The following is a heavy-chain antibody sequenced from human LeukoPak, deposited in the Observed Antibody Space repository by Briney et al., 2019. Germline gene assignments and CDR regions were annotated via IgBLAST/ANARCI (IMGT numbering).Heavy chain of an antibody. J-gene: IGHJ4*02. CDR1: GYTFTGYY. V-gene: IGHV1-2*02. Sequence: PGASVKVSCKASGYTFTGYYMHWVRQAPGQGLEWMGWISPNSGGTNYAEKFQGRVTMTRDTSISTAYMELSRLRSDDTAVYYCARDTSGSYPLPPNVFDHWGQGTLVTVSS. CDR3: ARDTSGSYPLPPNVFDH. CDR2: ISPNSGGT. D-gene: IGHD1-26*01.